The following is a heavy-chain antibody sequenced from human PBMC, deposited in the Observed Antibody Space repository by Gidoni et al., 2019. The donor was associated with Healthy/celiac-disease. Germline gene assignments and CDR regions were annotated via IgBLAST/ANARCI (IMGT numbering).Heavy chain of an antibody. J-gene: IGHJ6*03. D-gene: IGHD6-13*01. V-gene: IGHV4-59*01. CDR2: IYYSGST. CDR1: GGSISSYY. CDR3: ARSRPLDYYYYYMDV. Sequence: QVQLQESGPGLVKPSETLSRTCTVSGGSISSYYWSWIRQPPGKGLEWIGYIYYSGSTNYNPSLKSRVTISVDTSKNQFSLKLSSVTAADTAVYYCARSRPLDYYYYYMDVWGKGTTVTVSS.